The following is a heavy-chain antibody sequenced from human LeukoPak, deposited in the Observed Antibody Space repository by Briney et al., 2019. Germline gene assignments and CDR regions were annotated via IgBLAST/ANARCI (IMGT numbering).Heavy chain of an antibody. D-gene: IGHD3-10*01. V-gene: IGHV3-23*01. J-gene: IGHJ4*02. Sequence: GGSLRLSCAASGFTVSSNYMSWVRQAPGKGLEWVSAISGSGGSTYYADSVKGRFTISRDNSKNTLYLQMNSLRAEDTAVYYCAKLLWFGETSDYWGQGTLVTVSS. CDR3: AKLLWFGETSDY. CDR2: ISGSGGST. CDR1: GFTVSSNY.